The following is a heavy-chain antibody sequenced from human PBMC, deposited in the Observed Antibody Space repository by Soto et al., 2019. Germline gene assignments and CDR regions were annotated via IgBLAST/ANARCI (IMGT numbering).Heavy chain of an antibody. D-gene: IGHD3-16*01. CDR3: FGAPYYYYYGMDV. J-gene: IGHJ6*02. CDR2: ISGSGGST. V-gene: IGHV3-23*01. Sequence: PGGSLRLSCAASGSTFSSYAMSWVRQAPGKGLEWVSAISGSGGSTYYADSVKGRFTISRDNSKNTLYLQMNSLRAEDTAVYYCFGAPYYYYYGMDVWGQGTTVTVSS. CDR1: GSTFSSYA.